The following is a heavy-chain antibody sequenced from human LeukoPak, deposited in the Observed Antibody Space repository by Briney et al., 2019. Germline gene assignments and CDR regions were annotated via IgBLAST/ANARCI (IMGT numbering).Heavy chain of an antibody. V-gene: IGHV1-69*13. J-gene: IGHJ6*02. CDR1: GGTFSSYA. CDR2: IIPIFGTA. D-gene: IGHD6-13*01. Sequence: SVTVSCKASGGTFSSYAISWVRQAPGQGLEWMGGIIPIFGTANYAQKFQGRVTITADESTSTAYMELSSLRSEDTAVYYCARLKDIAAAGYDLNYYYYGMDVWGQGTTVTVSS. CDR3: ARLKDIAAAGYDLNYYYYGMDV.